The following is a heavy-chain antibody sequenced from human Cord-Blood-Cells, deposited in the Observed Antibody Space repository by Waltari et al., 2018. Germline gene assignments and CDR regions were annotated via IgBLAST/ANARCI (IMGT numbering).Heavy chain of an antibody. V-gene: IGHV3-7*01. D-gene: IGHD6-19*01. CDR2: IKQDGSEK. CDR1: GFPFRRHW. J-gene: IGHJ4*02. CDR3: ARDSSGWYYFDY. Sequence: EVQLVESGGGLVQPGGSLRPPCADSGFPFRRHWMRLVGQAPGKGLEWVANIKQDGSEKYYVDSVKGRFTISRDNAKNSLYLQMNSLRAEDTAVYYCARDSSGWYYFDYWGQGTLVTVSS.